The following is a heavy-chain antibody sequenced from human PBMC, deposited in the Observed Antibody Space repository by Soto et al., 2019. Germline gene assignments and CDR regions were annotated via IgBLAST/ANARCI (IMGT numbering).Heavy chain of an antibody. V-gene: IGHV6-1*01. CDR2: TYYRSKWYN. CDR3: ARDDYGSGSYYMGFRNWFDP. CDR1: GDSVSSNTAA. Sequence: PSQTLSLTGAISGDSVSSNTAAWNWIRQSPSRGLEWLGRTYYRSKWYNDYAVSVESRITINPDTSKNQFSLQLNSVTPEDTAVYYCARDDYGSGSYYMGFRNWFDPWGQGTLVTVSS. D-gene: IGHD3-10*01. J-gene: IGHJ5*02.